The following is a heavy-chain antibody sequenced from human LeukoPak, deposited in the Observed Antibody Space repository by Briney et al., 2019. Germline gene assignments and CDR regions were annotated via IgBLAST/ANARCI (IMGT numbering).Heavy chain of an antibody. Sequence: GESLKTYCTGSGYSFKSYWIGWVRQMAGKGLEWMGGIFPGDSDTTYSPSFQGQVTISADRSISTAYLQWSSLKASDTALYFCARRRGDTAGGAFDIWGQATMVTVSS. CDR3: ARRRGDTAGGAFDI. CDR2: IFPGDSDT. J-gene: IGHJ3*02. D-gene: IGHD2-21*02. V-gene: IGHV5-51*01. CDR1: GYSFKSYW.